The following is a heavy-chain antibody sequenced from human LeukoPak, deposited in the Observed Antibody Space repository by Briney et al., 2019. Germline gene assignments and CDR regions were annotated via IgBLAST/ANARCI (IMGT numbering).Heavy chain of an antibody. V-gene: IGHV3-7*01. J-gene: IGHJ4*02. CDR3: ARLPYSWGLDS. CDR1: GFTFSRYW. Sequence: GGSLRLSCAASGFTFSRYWMSWVRQAPGKGLEWVANIKQDGSESHYVDSVKGRFTISRDNAKNSLYLQMNSLRAEDTAVYYCARLPYSWGLDSWGQGARVTVSS. D-gene: IGHD1-26*01. CDR2: IKQDGSES.